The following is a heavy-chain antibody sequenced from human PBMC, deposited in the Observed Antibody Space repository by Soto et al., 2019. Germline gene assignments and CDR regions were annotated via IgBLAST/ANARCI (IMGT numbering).Heavy chain of an antibody. CDR2: NSYSGIT. J-gene: IGHJ6*02. Sequence: QVQLQESGPGLVKPSQTLSLTRTVSGGSISSGGYYWTWIRQHPGKGLEWIGYNSYSGITYYNPSLKSRVTISLATSMNQFSLKLSSVTAADTAVYYCARGSSIAGLYYGMDVWGQGTTVTVSS. D-gene: IGHD6-6*01. CDR1: GGSISSGGYY. CDR3: ARGSSIAGLYYGMDV. V-gene: IGHV4-31*03.